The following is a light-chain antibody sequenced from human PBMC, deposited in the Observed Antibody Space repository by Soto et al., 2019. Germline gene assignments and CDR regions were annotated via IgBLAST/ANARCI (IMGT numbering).Light chain of an antibody. CDR3: SCYTTGSTLYV. Sequence: QSALTQPASVSGSPGQSITISCTGTSSDVGGYNYVSWYQQHPGKAPKLMIYEVSNRPSGVSNRFSGSKSGNTASLTISGLQAQDEADYYCSCYTTGSTLYVFGTGTKLTVL. J-gene: IGLJ1*01. V-gene: IGLV2-14*01. CDR2: EVS. CDR1: SSDVGGYNY.